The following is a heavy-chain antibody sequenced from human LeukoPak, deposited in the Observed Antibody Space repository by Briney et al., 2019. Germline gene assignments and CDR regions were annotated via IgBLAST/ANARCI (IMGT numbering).Heavy chain of an antibody. CDR2: ISWNSGSI. CDR1: GFTFDDYA. CDR3: AKVVRGVPHYALDV. V-gene: IGHV3-9*03. Sequence: PGGSLRLSCAASGFTFDDYAMHWVRQAPGKGLEWVSGISWNSGSIGYADSVKGRFTISRDNAKNSLYLQMNSLRAEDMALYYCAKVVRGVPHYALDVWGQGTMVTVSS. J-gene: IGHJ3*01. D-gene: IGHD3-10*01.